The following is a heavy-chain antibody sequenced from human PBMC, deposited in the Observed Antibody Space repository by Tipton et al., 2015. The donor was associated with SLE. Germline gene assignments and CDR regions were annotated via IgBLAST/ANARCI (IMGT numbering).Heavy chain of an antibody. CDR3: ARAGVIIPDY. Sequence: LRLSCTVSGYSLTSGYYWGWIRQPPGKGLEWIGRIYHSDSIYHNPSLKSRVTISVDTSKNQFSLRLSSVTAADTAVYYCARAGVIIPDYWGQGTLVTVSS. CDR2: IYHSDSI. CDR1: GYSLTSGYY. D-gene: IGHD3-3*01. J-gene: IGHJ4*02. V-gene: IGHV4-38-2*02.